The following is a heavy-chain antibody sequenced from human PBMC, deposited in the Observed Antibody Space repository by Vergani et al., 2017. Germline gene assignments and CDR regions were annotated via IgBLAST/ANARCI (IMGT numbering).Heavy chain of an antibody. CDR1: GGSISSGGYY. J-gene: IGHJ5*02. D-gene: IGHD2-2*01. CDR3: ARVGGKDIVVVPAAIWFDP. V-gene: IGHV4-31*03. Sequence: QVQLQESGPGLVKPSQTLSLTCTVSGGSISSGGYYWSWIRQHPGKGLEWIGYIYYSGSTYYNPSLKSRVTISVDTSKNQFSLKLSSVTAADTAVDYCARVGGKDIVVVPAAIWFDPWGQGTLVTVSS. CDR2: IYYSGST.